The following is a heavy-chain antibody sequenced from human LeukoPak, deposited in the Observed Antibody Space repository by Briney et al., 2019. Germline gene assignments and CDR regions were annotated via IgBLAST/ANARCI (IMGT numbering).Heavy chain of an antibody. J-gene: IGHJ4*02. V-gene: IGHV4-61*02. Sequence: SETLSLTCTVSGGSISSGTYYWTWIRQPAGKGLEWIGRIYTSGSTNYNPSLKSRVTISVDTSKNQFSLRLTSVTAADTAVYYCAALVGPTKAIDYWGQGTLVTVSS. CDR3: AALVGPTKAIDY. CDR1: GGSISSGTYY. CDR2: IYTSGST. D-gene: IGHD1-26*01.